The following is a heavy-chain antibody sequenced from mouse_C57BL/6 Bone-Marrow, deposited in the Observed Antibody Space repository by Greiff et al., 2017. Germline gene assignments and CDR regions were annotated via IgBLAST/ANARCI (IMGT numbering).Heavy chain of an antibody. D-gene: IGHD2-2*01. CDR1: GYAFTNYL. J-gene: IGHJ1*03. CDR2: INPGSGGT. V-gene: IGHV1-54*01. CDR3: ARWGGYGDWDLDV. Sequence: QVHVKQSGAELVRPGTSVKVSCKASGYAFTNYLIEWVKQRPGQGLEWIGVINPGSGGTNYNQKFKGKATLTADKSSSTAYMQLSSLTSEDSAVYFCARWGGYGDWDLDVWGTGTSVTVSS.